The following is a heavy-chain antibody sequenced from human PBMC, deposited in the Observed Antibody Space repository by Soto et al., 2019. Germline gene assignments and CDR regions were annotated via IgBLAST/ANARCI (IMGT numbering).Heavy chain of an antibody. CDR2: ISYDGSNK. CDR1: GFTFSSYG. J-gene: IGHJ4*02. Sequence: QVQLVESGGGVVQPGRSLRLSCAASGFTFSSYGMHWVRQAPGKGLEWVAVISYDGSNKYYADSVKGRFTISRDNSKNTLYLQMNSLRAEDTAVYYCAKDPMTTGSWGQGTLVTVSS. D-gene: IGHD4-17*01. CDR3: AKDPMTTGS. V-gene: IGHV3-30*18.